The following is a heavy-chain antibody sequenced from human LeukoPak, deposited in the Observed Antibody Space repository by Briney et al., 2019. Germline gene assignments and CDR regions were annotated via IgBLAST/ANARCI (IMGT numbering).Heavy chain of an antibody. V-gene: IGHV5-51*01. CDR3: AREGVGGYAFDI. D-gene: IGHD3-16*01. CDR1: GYSFSNYW. Sequence: GESLKISCKGSGYSFSNYWIGWVRQMPGKGLEWMGIIYPGDSDTRYTPPFQGQVTISADRSTNTAYLEWSSLKASDTAMYYCAREGVGGYAFDIWGQGTMVTVSS. J-gene: IGHJ3*02. CDR2: IYPGDSDT.